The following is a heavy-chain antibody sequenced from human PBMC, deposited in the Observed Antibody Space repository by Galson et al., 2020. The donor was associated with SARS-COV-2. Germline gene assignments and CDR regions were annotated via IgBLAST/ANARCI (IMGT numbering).Heavy chain of an antibody. V-gene: IGHV4-31*03. CDR3: ARAVRITICGVVTWFDP. Sequence: SETLSLTCTVSGGSISSGGYYWSWIRQHPGKGLEWIGYIYYSGSTYYNPSLKSRVTISVDTSKNQFSLKLSSVTAADTAVYYCARAVRITICGVVTWFDPWGQGTLVTVSS. D-gene: IGHD3-3*01. CDR2: IYYSGST. CDR1: GGSISSGGYY. J-gene: IGHJ5*02.